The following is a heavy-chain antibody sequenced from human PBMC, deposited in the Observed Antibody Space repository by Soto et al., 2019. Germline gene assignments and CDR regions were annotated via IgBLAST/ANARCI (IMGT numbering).Heavy chain of an antibody. CDR1: GVTFSTSG. CDR2: ISHDGSVT. CDR3: AKDWGSSGWYNWFDP. J-gene: IGHJ5*02. D-gene: IGHD6-13*01. V-gene: IGHV3-30*18. Sequence: QVQMVESGGGVVQPGTSLRLSCATSGVTFSTSGMHWVRQAPGKGLEWVAMISHDGSVTYYTDSVQGRFTISRDTPKNTLYLQMNSLRDEATAIYYCAKDWGSSGWYNWFDPWGQGTRVTVS.